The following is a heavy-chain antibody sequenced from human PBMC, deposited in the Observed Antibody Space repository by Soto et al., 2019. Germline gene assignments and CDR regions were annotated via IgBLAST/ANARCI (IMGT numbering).Heavy chain of an antibody. V-gene: IGHV4-39*01. Sequence: PSDPLSLTCTVSGGYIRSSSYFWGWIRQPPGKSVEWTGSVSYSRSTDYIPSLKRRVTISADTSKNQCTQKLNSVTAADKSVYYRSRPPTTNLDAFEIWGHGTMVTFS. CDR1: GGYIRSSSYF. CDR3: SRPPTTNLDAFEI. CDR2: VSYSRST. J-gene: IGHJ3*02.